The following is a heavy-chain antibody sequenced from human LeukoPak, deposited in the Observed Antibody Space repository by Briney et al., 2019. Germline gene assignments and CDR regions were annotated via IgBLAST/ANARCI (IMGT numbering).Heavy chain of an antibody. V-gene: IGHV4-34*12. Sequence: SETLSLTCAVYGGSFSGYYWNWIRQPPGKGLEWIGEIIHGGSTNYNPSLKSRVTISVDRSKNQFSLKLSSVTAADTAVYYCARVLTGPSYYYGMDVWGQGTTVTVSS. CDR2: IIHGGST. CDR3: ARVLTGPSYYYGMDV. J-gene: IGHJ6*02. CDR1: GGSFSGYY. D-gene: IGHD4-11*01.